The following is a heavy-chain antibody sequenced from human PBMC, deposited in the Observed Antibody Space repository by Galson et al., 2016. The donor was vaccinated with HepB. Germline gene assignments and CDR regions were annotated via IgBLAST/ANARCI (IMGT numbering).Heavy chain of an antibody. D-gene: IGHD3-10*01. CDR1: GGIFDSYS. V-gene: IGHV1-69*02. CDR2: IIPILGRG. Sequence: SVKVSCKASGGIFDSYSISWVRQAPGQGLEWMGRIIPILGRGNNAQKFQGRVTITADKSTSTAYMELSSLRSEDTAVYYCATSSWFREFPFDYWGQGTLVTVSS. J-gene: IGHJ4*02. CDR3: ATSSWFREFPFDY.